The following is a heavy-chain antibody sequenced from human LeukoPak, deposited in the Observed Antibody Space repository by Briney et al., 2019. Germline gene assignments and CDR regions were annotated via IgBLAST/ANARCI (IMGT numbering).Heavy chain of an antibody. J-gene: IGHJ5*02. Sequence: SGTLSLTCAVSGGSISSSNRWSWVRQPPGKGLEWFGKIYHSGSTNYTPPLKSRVTISVDKSKNQFSLKLSSVTAAATAVYYCAVYYYDSSAFDWFDPGGQGTLVSVSS. CDR1: GGSISSSNR. CDR3: AVYYYDSSAFDWFDP. V-gene: IGHV4-4*02. D-gene: IGHD3-22*01. CDR2: IYHSGST.